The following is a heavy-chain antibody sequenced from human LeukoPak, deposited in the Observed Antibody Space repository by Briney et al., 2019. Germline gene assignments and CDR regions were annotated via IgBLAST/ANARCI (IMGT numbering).Heavy chain of an antibody. J-gene: IGHJ6*03. V-gene: IGHV3-23*01. Sequence: GGSLRLSCAASGFTFSSFAMAWVRQAPGKGLEWVSAISGSGGSTYYADSVKGRFTISRDNSKNTLYLQMNSLRAEDTAVYYCAKDNYYGSGSYLASDYMDVWGKGTTVTVSS. CDR2: ISGSGGST. CDR3: AKDNYYGSGSYLASDYMDV. CDR1: GFTFSSFA. D-gene: IGHD3-10*01.